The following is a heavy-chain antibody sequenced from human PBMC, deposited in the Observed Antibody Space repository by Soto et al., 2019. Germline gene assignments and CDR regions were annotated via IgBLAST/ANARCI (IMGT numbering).Heavy chain of an antibody. J-gene: IGHJ4*02. CDR2: IYYSGTT. Sequence: SETLSLTCSVSGASISNTDYYWSWIRQPPGKGLEWIGYIYYSGTTYYNPSLKSRVTISVDTSKNQFSLNLSSVTAADTAVYYCARPTVITPRSDSWGQGALVTVSS. CDR1: GASISNTDYY. D-gene: IGHD4-17*01. V-gene: IGHV4-30-4*01. CDR3: ARPTVITPRSDS.